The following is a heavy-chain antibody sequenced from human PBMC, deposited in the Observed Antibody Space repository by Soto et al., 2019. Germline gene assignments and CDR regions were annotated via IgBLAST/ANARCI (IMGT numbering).Heavy chain of an antibody. CDR3: TTDDPINSY. J-gene: IGHJ4*02. CDR2: IESKTDGGTR. V-gene: IGHV3-15*04. CDR1: GFTFSNAW. Sequence: GGSLRLSCAASGFTFSNAWMSWVRQAPGKGLEWVGRIESKTDGGTRDYAAPVKGRFTISRDDSRNTLSLQMNSLKTEDTAVYYCTTDDPINSYWGQGTLVTVSS.